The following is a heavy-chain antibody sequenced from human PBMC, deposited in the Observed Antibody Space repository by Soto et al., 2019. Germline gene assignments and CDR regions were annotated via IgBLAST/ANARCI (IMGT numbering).Heavy chain of an antibody. CDR3: ARGGVGSTSTWFDP. J-gene: IGHJ5*02. CDR1: GYPFTSCG. Sequence: QVQLVQSGAEVKKPGASVTVSCKASGYPFTSCGISWVRQAPGQGLEWMGWITAYNGNTNYAQKLQGRVTMTTDTSTGTAYMELRSLISDDTAVYYCARGGVGSTSTWFDPWGQGTLVIVSS. CDR2: ITAYNGNT. V-gene: IGHV1-18*01. D-gene: IGHD1-26*01.